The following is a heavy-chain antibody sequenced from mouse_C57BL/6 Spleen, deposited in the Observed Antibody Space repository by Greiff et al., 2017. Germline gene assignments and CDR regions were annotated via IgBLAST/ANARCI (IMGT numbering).Heavy chain of an antibody. CDR2: IDPETGGT. Sequence: VQGVESGAELVRPGASVTLSCKASGYTFTDYEMHWVKQTPVHGLEWIGAIDPETGGTAYNQKFQGKAILTADKSSSTAYMELRSLTSEDSAVYYCTGGYYGSSWYFDVWGTGTTVTVSS. D-gene: IGHD1-1*01. J-gene: IGHJ1*03. CDR3: TGGYYGSSWYFDV. CDR1: GYTFTDYE. V-gene: IGHV1-15*01.